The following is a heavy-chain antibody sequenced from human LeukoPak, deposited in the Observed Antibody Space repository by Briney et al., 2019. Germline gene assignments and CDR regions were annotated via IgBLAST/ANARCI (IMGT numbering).Heavy chain of an antibody. D-gene: IGHD1-26*01. CDR3: ARGSGSYGYSDYYYGMDV. CDR2: IHYGGST. V-gene: IGHV4-31*03. CDR1: GGSISSGGYY. Sequence: PSQTLSLTCTVSGGSISSGGYYWSWIRQRPGKGLEWIGYIHYGGSTNYNPSLKSRVTMSLDTSTNQFSLKLSSVTAADTAVYYCARGSGSYGYSDYYYGMDVWGRGTTVTVSS. J-gene: IGHJ6*02.